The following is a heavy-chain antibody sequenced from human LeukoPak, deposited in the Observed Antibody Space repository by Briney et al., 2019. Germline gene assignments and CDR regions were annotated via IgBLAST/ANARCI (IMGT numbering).Heavy chain of an antibody. Sequence: GGSLRLSCAASGFTFSSYAMHWVRQAPGKGLEYVSAISSNGGSTYYADSVKGRFTISRDNSNNTLYLQMGSLRAEDMAVYYCARDHGSGSYDYWGQGTLVTVSS. CDR1: GFTFSSYA. V-gene: IGHV3-64*02. CDR2: ISSNGGST. CDR3: ARDHGSGSYDY. J-gene: IGHJ4*02. D-gene: IGHD3-10*01.